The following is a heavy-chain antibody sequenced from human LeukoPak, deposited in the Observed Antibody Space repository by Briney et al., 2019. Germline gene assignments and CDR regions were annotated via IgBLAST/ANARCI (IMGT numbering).Heavy chain of an antibody. V-gene: IGHV3-30-3*01. CDR1: GFTFSSDA. CDR3: ARDPVPATARHFDY. D-gene: IGHD1-1*01. J-gene: IGHJ4*02. Sequence: PGGPLTLFCAASGFTFSSDARVGLREARGKGLEWVAVTSSDGNIKYYADSVKGRFTISRDNSKNTLYLQMNSLRGEDTGVYYCARDPVPATARHFDYWGQGTLVTVSS. CDR2: TSSDGNIK.